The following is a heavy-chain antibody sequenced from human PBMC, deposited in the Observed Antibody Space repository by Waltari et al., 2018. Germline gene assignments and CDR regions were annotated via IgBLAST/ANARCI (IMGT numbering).Heavy chain of an antibody. Sequence: QLHLQESGPGLVKPSETLSLTCTVSGVSLTSSSYYWDCIRQSPGKGLEWIGHLYHIGTTFYNPSLKSRVTMSLDPSKNQFSLKLSSVTAADTAVYYCARAMRYYDILTGPSDALDIWGQGTKVTVSS. CDR2: LYHIGTT. J-gene: IGHJ3*02. D-gene: IGHD3-9*01. CDR1: GVSLTSSSYY. V-gene: IGHV4-39*07. CDR3: ARAMRYYDILTGPSDALDI.